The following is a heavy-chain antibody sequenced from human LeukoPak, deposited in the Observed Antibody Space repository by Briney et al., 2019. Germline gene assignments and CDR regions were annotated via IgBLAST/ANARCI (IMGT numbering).Heavy chain of an antibody. CDR2: IYYSGST. D-gene: IGHD3-10*01. V-gene: IGHV4-59*01. J-gene: IGHJ4*02. CDR1: GGSISSYY. CDR3: ARRSGSYYYFDY. Sequence: SETLSLTCTVSGGSISSYYWSWIRQPPGKGLEWIGYIYYSGSTNYNPSLKSRVTISVDTSKNQFSLKLSSVTAADTAVYYCARRSGSYYYFDYWGQGTLVTVSS.